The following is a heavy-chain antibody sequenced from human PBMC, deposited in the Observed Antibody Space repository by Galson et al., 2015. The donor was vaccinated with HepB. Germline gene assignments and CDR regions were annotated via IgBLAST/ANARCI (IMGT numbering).Heavy chain of an antibody. CDR2: IISHNSFV. Sequence: SLRLSCAASEFTFTSSRMNWVRQAPGKGLEWVSSIISHNSFVSCADSLRGQFTVSRDNAKHSLIQQTNSLGAEDTATYYCGKDRRVDFWNPSSAVDIWGQGTIVTVSA. CDR3: GKDRRVDFWNPSSAVDI. J-gene: IGHJ3*02. D-gene: IGHD3-3*01. V-gene: IGHV3-21*04. CDR1: EFTFTSSR.